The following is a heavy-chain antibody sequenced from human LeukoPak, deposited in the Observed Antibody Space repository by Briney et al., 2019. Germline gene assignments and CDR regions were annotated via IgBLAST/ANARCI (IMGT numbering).Heavy chain of an antibody. D-gene: IGHD3-16*01. CDR3: ARHNCYDS. CDR1: GYSFSSYS. CDR2: IHGGDFNV. Sequence: GESLKSSCKASGYSFSSYSIAWVCQVPGKGLEWMGMIHGGDFNVIYSPPFQGQVTISVDKSINTAYLQWSSLKASDSALYYCARHNCYDSWGQGTLVTVSS. V-gene: IGHV5-51*01. J-gene: IGHJ4*02.